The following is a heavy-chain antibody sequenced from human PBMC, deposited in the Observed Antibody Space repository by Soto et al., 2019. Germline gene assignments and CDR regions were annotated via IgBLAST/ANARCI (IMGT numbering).Heavy chain of an antibody. CDR2: VYSSGNT. J-gene: IGHJ5*02. CDR3: ARHGYYDSSGYYPSGWFDP. D-gene: IGHD3-22*01. CDR1: GASLSSSSSY. V-gene: IGHV4-39*01. Sequence: PSETLSLTCSVSGASLSSSSSYWGWVRQPPGKGLEWIGSVYSSGNTYYNPSLESRVTISVDTSKNQFSLKLSSVTAADTAVYYCARHGYYDSSGYYPSGWFDPWGQGTLVTVSS.